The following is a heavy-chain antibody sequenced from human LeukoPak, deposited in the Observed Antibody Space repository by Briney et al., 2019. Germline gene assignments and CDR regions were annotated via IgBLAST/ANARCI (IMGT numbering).Heavy chain of an antibody. CDR1: GFTFSSYS. Sequence: GGSLRLSCAASGFTFSSYSMNWVRQAPGKGLEWVSSISSSSSYIYYADSVKGRFTISRDNAKNSLYLQMNSLRAEDTAVYYCARAAYCSGGSCYVNGMDVWGQGTTVTVSS. J-gene: IGHJ6*02. D-gene: IGHD2-15*01. V-gene: IGHV3-21*01. CDR3: ARAAYCSGGSCYVNGMDV. CDR2: ISSSSSYI.